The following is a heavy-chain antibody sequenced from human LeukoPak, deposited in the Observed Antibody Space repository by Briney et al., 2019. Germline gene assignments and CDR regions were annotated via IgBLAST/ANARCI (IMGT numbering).Heavy chain of an antibody. J-gene: IGHJ6*03. CDR3: ARDFSNYYYYYMDV. Sequence: AAVKVSCKACGYTFTRYDINGVRQATGQGREWMGWMKPNSGNTGYAQKFQGRVTMTRNTSISTAYMELSSLRSEDTAVYYCARDFSNYYYYYMDVWGKGTTVTVSS. D-gene: IGHD4-11*01. V-gene: IGHV1-8*01. CDR2: MKPNSGNT. CDR1: GYTFTRYD.